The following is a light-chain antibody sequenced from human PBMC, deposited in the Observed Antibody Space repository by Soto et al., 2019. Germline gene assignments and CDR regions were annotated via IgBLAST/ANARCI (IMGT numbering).Light chain of an antibody. CDR2: GAS. Sequence: DIPMTQSPSTLSASVGDRVTITCRASQSISSWLAWYQQQPGKAPKLLIYGASSLESGVPSRFSGSGSGTEFTLTISSLQPDDFATYYCQQYNNYPWTFGQGTKVEIK. CDR1: QSISSW. V-gene: IGKV1-5*01. CDR3: QQYNNYPWT. J-gene: IGKJ1*01.